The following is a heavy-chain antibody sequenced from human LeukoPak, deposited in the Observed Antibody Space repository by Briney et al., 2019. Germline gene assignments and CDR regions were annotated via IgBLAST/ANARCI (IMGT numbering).Heavy chain of an antibody. CDR1: GFTFSSCW. CDR2: IKQDGSEK. Sequence: GGSLRLSCAASGFTFSSCWMSWVRQAPGKGLEWVANIKQDGSEKYYVDSVKGRFTISRDNAKNSLYLQMNSLRAEDTAVYYCARAKNEMHNWGQGTLVTVSS. D-gene: IGHD1-1*01. CDR3: ARAKNEMHN. J-gene: IGHJ4*02. V-gene: IGHV3-7*04.